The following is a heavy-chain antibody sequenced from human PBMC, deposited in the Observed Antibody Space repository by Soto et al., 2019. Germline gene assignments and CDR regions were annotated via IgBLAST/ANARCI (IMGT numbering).Heavy chain of an antibody. CDR2: ISGRGGST. D-gene: IGHD5-12*01. J-gene: IGHJ4*02. CDR1: GFTFSSYA. Sequence: EVQLLESGGGLVQPGGSLRLSCAASGFTFSSYAMNWVRQAPGRGREWVSDISGRGGSTYYADSVKGRFTISRDNSKNTLHRQLNTLRAEDTAVYYCAKGDGGYDRRFEYWGQGTLVTVSS. CDR3: AKGDGGYDRRFEY. V-gene: IGHV3-23*01.